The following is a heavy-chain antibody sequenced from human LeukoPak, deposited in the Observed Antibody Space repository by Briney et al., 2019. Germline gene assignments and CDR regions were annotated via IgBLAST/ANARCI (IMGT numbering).Heavy chain of an antibody. CDR2: IYHSGST. V-gene: IGHV4-38-2*01. D-gene: IGHD6-19*01. Sequence: SETLSPTCAVSGYSVSSGYYWGWIRQPPGKGLEWIGSIYHSGSTYYNPSLKSRVTISVDTSKNQFSLKLSSVTAADTAVYYCARRPRGAVAGTGIDYWGQGTLVTVSS. CDR1: GYSVSSGYY. J-gene: IGHJ4*02. CDR3: ARRPRGAVAGTGIDY.